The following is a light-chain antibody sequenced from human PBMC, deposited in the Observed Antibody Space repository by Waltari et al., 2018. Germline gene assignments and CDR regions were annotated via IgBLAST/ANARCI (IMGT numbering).Light chain of an antibody. J-gene: IGKJ4*01. CDR1: QSVLYSSNNKNY. CDR3: QQYYSTPFT. V-gene: IGKV4-1*01. Sequence: DIVMTQSPDSLAVSLGEGATINCKSSQSVLYSSNNKNYLAWYQHKPGQPPKLLIYLASTRESGVPDRFSGSGSGTDFTLTISSLQAEDVAVYYCQQYYSTPFTFGGGTKVEIK. CDR2: LAS.